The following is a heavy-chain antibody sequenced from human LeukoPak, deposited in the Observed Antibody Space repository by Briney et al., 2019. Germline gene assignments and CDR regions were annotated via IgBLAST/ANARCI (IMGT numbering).Heavy chain of an antibody. CDR2: IAYDGSKT. V-gene: IGHV3-30*18. J-gene: IGHJ6*02. Sequence: PGGSLRLSCVASGFTFSIYGMHWVRQAPGKGLEWVAAIAYDGSKTYFADSVKGRFTISRDNSRNTLYLQMNTLRAEDTAVYYCAKDPAHSYGSSHFYYGMDVWGQGTTVTVAS. D-gene: IGHD5-18*01. CDR3: AKDPAHSYGSSHFYYGMDV. CDR1: GFTFSIYG.